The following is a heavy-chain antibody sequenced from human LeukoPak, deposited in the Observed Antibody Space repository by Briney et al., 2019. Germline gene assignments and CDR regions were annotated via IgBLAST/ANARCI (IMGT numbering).Heavy chain of an antibody. V-gene: IGHV6-1*01. CDR1: GDSVSSNSAA. Sequence: SQTLSLTCAISGDSVSSNSAAWNWIRQSLSRGLEWLGRTYYRSKWYNDYAVSVKSRITINPDTSKNQFSLQLNSVTPEDTAVYYCAREEYYYGSGRQGFDYWGQGTLVTVSS. J-gene: IGHJ4*02. CDR3: AREEYYYGSGRQGFDY. D-gene: IGHD3-10*01. CDR2: TYYRSKWYN.